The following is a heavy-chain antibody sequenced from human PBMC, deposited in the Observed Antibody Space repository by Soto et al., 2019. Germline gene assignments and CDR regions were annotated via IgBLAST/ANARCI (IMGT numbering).Heavy chain of an antibody. CDR2: ISAYNGNT. Sequence: QVQLVQSGAEVKKPGASVKVSCKDSGYTFTNFGISWVRQAPGQGLEWMGWISAYNGNTNYAQKFQGRVTITTDTSTSPDNMVMRRLSIASTPVYHCASRATPIESRGQGTMVPVT. CDR3: ASRATPIES. D-gene: IGHD2-21*01. CDR1: GYTFTNFG. V-gene: IGHV1-18*01. J-gene: IGHJ5*01.